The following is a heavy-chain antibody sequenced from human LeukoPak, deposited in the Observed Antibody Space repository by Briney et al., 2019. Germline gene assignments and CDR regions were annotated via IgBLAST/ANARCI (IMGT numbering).Heavy chain of an antibody. D-gene: IGHD3-22*01. J-gene: IGHJ3*02. Sequence: PSQTLSLTCTVSGGSISSGSYYWNWIRQPAGKGLEWIGRIYTTGSTNYNPSLESRVTISIDKSKNQFSLEVTSVSAADTAVFYCATSSTYDSRGYLRPDSDTFDIWGQGTMVTVSS. CDR3: ATSSTYDSRGYLRPDSDTFDI. V-gene: IGHV4-61*02. CDR2: IYTTGST. CDR1: GGSISSGSYY.